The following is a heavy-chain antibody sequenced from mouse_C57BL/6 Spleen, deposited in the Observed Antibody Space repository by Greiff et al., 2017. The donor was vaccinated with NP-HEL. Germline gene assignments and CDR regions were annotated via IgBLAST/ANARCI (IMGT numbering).Heavy chain of an antibody. J-gene: IGHJ3*01. V-gene: IGHV1-15*01. CDR1: GYTFTDYE. D-gene: IGHD3-1*01. CDR3: TRYSSGSAWFAY. CDR2: IDPETGGT. Sequence: VQLQQSGAELVRPGASVTLSCKASGYTFTDYEMHWVKQTPVHGLEWIGAIDPETGGTAYNQKFKGKAILTAAKSSSTAYMELRSLTSEDSAVYYCTRYSSGSAWFAYWGQGTLVTVSA.